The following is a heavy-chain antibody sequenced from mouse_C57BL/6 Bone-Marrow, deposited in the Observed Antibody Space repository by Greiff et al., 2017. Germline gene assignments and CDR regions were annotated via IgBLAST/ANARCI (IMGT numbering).Heavy chain of an antibody. J-gene: IGHJ2*01. CDR2: IYPGDGDT. CDR3: AQTYGSSFDY. Sequence: VQLVESGPELVKPGASVKISCKASGYAFSSSWMNWVKQRPGKGLEWIGRIYPGDGDTNYNGKFKGKATLTADKSSSPAFLLLSSLTSEDSAVYFCAQTYGSSFDYWGPGTTLTVSS. CDR1: GYAFSSSW. V-gene: IGHV1-82*01. D-gene: IGHD1-1*01.